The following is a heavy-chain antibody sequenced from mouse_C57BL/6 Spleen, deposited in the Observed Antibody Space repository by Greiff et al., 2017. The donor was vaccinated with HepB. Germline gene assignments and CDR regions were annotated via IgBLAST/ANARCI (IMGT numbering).Heavy chain of an antibody. D-gene: IGHD4-1*01. CDR3: ASPNWDYAMDY. Sequence: EVMLVESGGDLVKPGGSLKLSCAASGFTFSSYGMSWVRQTPDKRLEWVATISSGGSYTYYPDSVKGRFTISRDNAKNTLYLQMSSLKSEDTAMYYCASPNWDYAMDYWGQGTSVTVSS. J-gene: IGHJ4*01. CDR1: GFTFSSYG. V-gene: IGHV5-6*01. CDR2: ISSGGSYT.